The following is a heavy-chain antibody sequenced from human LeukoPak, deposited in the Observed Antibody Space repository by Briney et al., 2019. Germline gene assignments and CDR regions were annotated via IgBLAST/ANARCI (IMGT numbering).Heavy chain of an antibody. V-gene: IGHV3-30*18. CDR2: ISYDGSNK. CDR1: GFTFSSYG. CDR3: AKAKGTQQAGDY. D-gene: IGHD1-7*01. J-gene: IGHJ4*02. Sequence: GGSLRLSCAASGFTFSSYGMHWDRQAPGKGLEWVAVISYDGSNKYYADSVKGRFTISRDNSKNTLYLQMNSLRAEDTAVYYCAKAKGTQQAGDYWGQGTLVTVSS.